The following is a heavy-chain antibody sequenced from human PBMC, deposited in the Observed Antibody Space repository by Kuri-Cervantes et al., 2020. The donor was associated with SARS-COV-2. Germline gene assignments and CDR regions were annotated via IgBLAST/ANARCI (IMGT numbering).Heavy chain of an antibody. CDR3: ARTYYDFWSGYWGFGY. Sequence: GESLKISCAASGFTFSSYAMHWVRQAPGKGLEWVAVISYDGSNKYYADSVKGRFTISRDNSKNTLHLQMNSLRAEDTAVYYCARTYYDFWSGYWGFGYWGQGTLVTVSS. CDR2: ISYDGSNK. J-gene: IGHJ4*02. D-gene: IGHD3-3*01. V-gene: IGHV3-30-3*01. CDR1: GFTFSSYA.